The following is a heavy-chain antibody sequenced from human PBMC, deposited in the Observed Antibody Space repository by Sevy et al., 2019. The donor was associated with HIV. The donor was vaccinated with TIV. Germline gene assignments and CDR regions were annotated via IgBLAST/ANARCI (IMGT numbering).Heavy chain of an antibody. CDR3: ARAEAAAMRADAFDI. D-gene: IGHD2-2*01. J-gene: IGHJ3*02. CDR2: IIPIFGTA. V-gene: IGHV1-69*13. CDR1: GGTFSSYA. Sequence: ASVKVSCKASGGTFSSYAISWVRQAPGQGLEWMGGIIPIFGTANYAQKFQGRVTITADESTGTAYMELSSLRSEDTAVYYCARAEAAAMRADAFDIWGQGTMVTVSS.